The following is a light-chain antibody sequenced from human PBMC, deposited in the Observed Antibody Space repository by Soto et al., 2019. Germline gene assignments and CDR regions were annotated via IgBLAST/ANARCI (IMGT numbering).Light chain of an antibody. CDR2: GAS. V-gene: IGKV3D-7*01. Sequence: EIVMTQSPVTLSWSPGDRATLSCRASQSLSNTYISWYQQKRGQAPRLLIYGASTRATGIPARFSGSGSGTDFTLTISSLQPEDFALYYCHQDFDLPLTFGGGTKVEIK. J-gene: IGKJ4*01. CDR3: HQDFDLPLT. CDR1: QSLSNTY.